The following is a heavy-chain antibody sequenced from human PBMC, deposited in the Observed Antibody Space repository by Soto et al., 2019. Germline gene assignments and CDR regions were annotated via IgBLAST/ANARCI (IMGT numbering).Heavy chain of an antibody. CDR2: IRSKAYGGTT. CDR3: NSGSYETYYYGMDV. CDR1: GFTFGDYA. V-gene: IGHV3-49*04. J-gene: IGHJ6*02. Sequence: GGSLRLSCTASGFTFGDYAMSWVRQAPGKGLEWVGFIRSKAYGGTTEYAASVKDRFTISRDDSKSIAYLQMNSLKTEDTAVYYCNSGSYETYYYGMDVWGQGTTVTVSS. D-gene: IGHD1-26*01.